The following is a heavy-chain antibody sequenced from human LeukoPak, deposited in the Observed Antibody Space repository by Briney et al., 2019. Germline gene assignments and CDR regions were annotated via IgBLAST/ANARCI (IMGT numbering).Heavy chain of an antibody. Sequence: GESLKISCMGSGYSFTSYWISWVRQMPGKGLEWMGRIDPSDSYTNYSPSFQGHVTISADKSISTAYLQWSSLKASDTAMYYCARHGSSGWSYNWFDPWGQGTLVTVSS. D-gene: IGHD6-19*01. J-gene: IGHJ5*02. CDR2: IDPSDSYT. V-gene: IGHV5-10-1*01. CDR1: GYSFTSYW. CDR3: ARHGSSGWSYNWFDP.